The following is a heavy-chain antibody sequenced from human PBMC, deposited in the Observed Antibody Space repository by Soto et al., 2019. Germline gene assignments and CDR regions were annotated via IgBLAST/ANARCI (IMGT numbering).Heavy chain of an antibody. Sequence: QVQLVQSGAEVKKPGSSVKVSCKASGVTFSSETISWVRQAPGQGLEWVGGIIPLFGTANYAQKFQGRVTITADESTSTLYIELSSLRSVVTAVYYWATALGDNTASPFDSWGQGNLVNVSS. CDR1: GVTFSSET. D-gene: IGHD2-21*01. CDR2: IIPLFGTA. V-gene: IGHV1-69*01. CDR3: ATALGDNTASPFDS. J-gene: IGHJ4*02.